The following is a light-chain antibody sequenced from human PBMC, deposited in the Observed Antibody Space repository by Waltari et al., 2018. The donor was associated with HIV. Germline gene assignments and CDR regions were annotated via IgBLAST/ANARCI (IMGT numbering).Light chain of an antibody. CDR2: EVT. CDR3: ASYRTAYTMV. CDR1: ANDIAAYNH. J-gene: IGLJ2*01. Sequence: QSALTQPASVSGSPGQWVTISCSGTANDIAAYNHVSWYQLPHGKAPKLTIYEVTYRPAGVSDRFSGSKSGNAASLTISGLQPEDEGDYFCASYRTAYTMVFGGGTRLTV. V-gene: IGLV2-14*01.